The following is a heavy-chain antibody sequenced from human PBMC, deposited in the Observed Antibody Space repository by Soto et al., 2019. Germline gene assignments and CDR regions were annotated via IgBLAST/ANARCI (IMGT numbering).Heavy chain of an antibody. J-gene: IGHJ5*02. Sequence: VGSLRLSCAGSGFTFENFGMSWVRQAPGKGLEWISSISGSGLNKYYADSVKGRFTISRDNSKNTVYLELSNLRAEDTAVYHCAKNQGVELVPLATVDWFDPWGQGSVVTVSS. CDR1: GFTFENFG. V-gene: IGHV3-23*01. CDR2: ISGSGLNK. CDR3: AKNQGVELVPLATVDWFDP. D-gene: IGHD1-26*01.